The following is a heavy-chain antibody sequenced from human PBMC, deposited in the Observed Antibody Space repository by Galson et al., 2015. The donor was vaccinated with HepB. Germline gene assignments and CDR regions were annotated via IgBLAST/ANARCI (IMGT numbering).Heavy chain of an antibody. CDR1: GYSISSGYY. J-gene: IGHJ4*02. CDR3: ARDTLTIFGVVTYFDY. Sequence: ETLSLTCAVSGYSISSGYYWGWIRQPPGKGLEWIGSIYHSGSTHYNPSLKSRVTISVDTSKNQFSLKMSSVTAADTAVYYCARDTLTIFGVVTYFDYWGQGTLVTVAS. V-gene: IGHV4-38-2*02. CDR2: IYHSGST. D-gene: IGHD3-3*01.